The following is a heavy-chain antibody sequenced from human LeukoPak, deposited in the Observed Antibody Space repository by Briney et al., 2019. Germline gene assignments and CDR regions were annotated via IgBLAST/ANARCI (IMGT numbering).Heavy chain of an antibody. CDR2: IYSGGST. V-gene: IGHV3-53*01. CDR3: ARVESTDWYFDL. D-gene: IGHD2-2*01. J-gene: IGHJ2*01. CDR1: GFTVSGNY. Sequence: PXWSXXXXCXPSGFTVSGNYMXXVRQAPGKGXXWVSVIYSGGSTYYADSVKGRFTISRDTSKNTLYLQMNSLRAEDTAVYYCARVESTDWYFDLWGRGTLVTVSS.